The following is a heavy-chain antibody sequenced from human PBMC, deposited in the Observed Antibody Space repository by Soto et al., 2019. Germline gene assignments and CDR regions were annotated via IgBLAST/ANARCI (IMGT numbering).Heavy chain of an antibody. CDR1: GGSISSGGYY. V-gene: IGHV4-31*03. Sequence: PSETLSLTCTVSGGSISSGGYYWSWIRQHPGKGLEWIGYIYYSGSTYYNPSLKSRVTISVDTSKNQFSLKLSSVTAADTAVYYCARMNCSSTSCYARYYYGMDVWGQGTTVTVSS. J-gene: IGHJ6*02. D-gene: IGHD2-2*01. CDR3: ARMNCSSTSCYARYYYGMDV. CDR2: IYYSGST.